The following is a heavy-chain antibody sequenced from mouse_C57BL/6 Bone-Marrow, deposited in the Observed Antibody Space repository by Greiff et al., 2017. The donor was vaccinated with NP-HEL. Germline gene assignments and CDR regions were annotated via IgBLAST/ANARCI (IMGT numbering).Heavy chain of an antibody. D-gene: IGHD2-1*01. CDR3: SRYYGNYAWYFDI. CDR1: GYTFTSYW. Sequence: QVQLQQPGAELVKPGASVKMSCKASGYTFTSYWITWVKQRPGQGLEWIGDIYPGSGSTNYNEKFKSKATLTVDKSSSTAYMQLSSLTTKTAAVYYCSRYYGNYAWYFDICGRGTTVTVSS. V-gene: IGHV1-55*01. J-gene: IGHJ1*03. CDR2: IYPGSGST.